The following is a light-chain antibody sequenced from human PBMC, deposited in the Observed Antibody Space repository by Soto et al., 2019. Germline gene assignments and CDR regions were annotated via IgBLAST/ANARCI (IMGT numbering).Light chain of an antibody. J-gene: IGLJ1*01. CDR2: EVS. CDR3: SLYTSSSTYV. V-gene: IGLV2-18*01. CDR1: SSDVGSYNR. Sequence: QSALTQPPSVSGSPGQSATISCTGTSSDVGSYNRVSWYQQPPGTAPKLMIYEVSNRPSGVPDRFSGSKSGNTASLTISGLQAEDEADYYCSLYTSSSTYVFGTGTKVTV.